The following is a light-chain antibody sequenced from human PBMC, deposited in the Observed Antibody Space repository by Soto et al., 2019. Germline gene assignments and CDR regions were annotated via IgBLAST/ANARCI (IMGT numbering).Light chain of an antibody. V-gene: IGLV1-40*01. Sequence: QSVLTQPPSVSGAPGQRVTISCTGSSSNIGAGYDVHWYQQLPGTAPKLLIYGNTNRPSGIPVRFSGSNSGTSASLAITGVQAADEADYYCQSYDSSALVVFGGGTKLTVL. CDR1: SSNIGAGYD. CDR2: GNT. CDR3: QSYDSSALVV. J-gene: IGLJ2*01.